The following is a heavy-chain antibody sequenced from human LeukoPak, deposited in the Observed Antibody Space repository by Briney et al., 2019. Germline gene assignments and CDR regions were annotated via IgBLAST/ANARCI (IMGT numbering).Heavy chain of an antibody. Sequence: VGSLRLSCAASRFTASTNYTSWARQAPVQGLEWVSVVYSGGSIHYAESAKGRFTNSRDNSKNTMHLQMNSLRAEDTAVYHCARDTGGNFYYYYGMDVWGQGTTVAVSS. V-gene: IGHV3-53*01. D-gene: IGHD3-16*01. CDR2: VYSGGSI. CDR1: RFTASTNY. CDR3: ARDTGGNFYYYYGMDV. J-gene: IGHJ6*02.